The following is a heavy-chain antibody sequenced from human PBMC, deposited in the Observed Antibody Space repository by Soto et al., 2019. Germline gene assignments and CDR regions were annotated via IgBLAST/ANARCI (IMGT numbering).Heavy chain of an antibody. D-gene: IGHD5-12*01. CDR2: IYYSGST. CDR3: ARSSVDIVDQLDY. V-gene: IGHV4-59*01. Sequence: SETLSLTCTVSGGSISSYYWSWIRQPPGKGLEWIGDIYYSGSTNYNPSLKSRVTISVDTSKNQFSLKLSSVTAADTAVYYCARSSVDIVDQLDYWGQGTLVTVSS. CDR1: GGSISSYY. J-gene: IGHJ4*02.